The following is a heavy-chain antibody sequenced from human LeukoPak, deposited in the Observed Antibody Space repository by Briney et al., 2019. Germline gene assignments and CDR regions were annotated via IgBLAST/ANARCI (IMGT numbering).Heavy chain of an antibody. V-gene: IGHV1-8*01. Sequence: ASEKVSCKASGYTFTSYDVNWVRQATGQGLEWMGWMNPNSGNTGYAQKFQGRLTMTRDTSISTAYMELSSLRSEDTAVYYCARRWGVTTMIKPFIYWGQGTLVTVSS. CDR2: MNPNSGNT. D-gene: IGHD3-16*01. CDR3: ARRWGVTTMIKPFIY. J-gene: IGHJ4*02. CDR1: GYTFTSYD.